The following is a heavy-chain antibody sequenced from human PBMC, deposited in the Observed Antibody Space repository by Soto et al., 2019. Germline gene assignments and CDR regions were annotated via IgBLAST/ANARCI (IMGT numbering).Heavy chain of an antibody. V-gene: IGHV3-74*01. CDR1: GFTFSSYW. D-gene: IGHD2-2*01. J-gene: IGHJ6*02. CDR3: ARGEYCSSTSCYGGLYGMDV. CDR2: INSDGSST. Sequence: HPGGSLRLSCAASGFTFSSYWMHWVRQAPGKGLVWVSRINSDGSSTSYADSVKGRFTISRDNAKNTLYLQMNSLRAEDTAVYYCARGEYCSSTSCYGGLYGMDVWGQGTTVTVS.